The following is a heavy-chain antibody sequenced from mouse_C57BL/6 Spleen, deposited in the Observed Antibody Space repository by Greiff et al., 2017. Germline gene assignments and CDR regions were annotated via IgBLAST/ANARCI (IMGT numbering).Heavy chain of an antibody. D-gene: IGHD1-1*01. J-gene: IGHJ4*01. CDR3: AIYYYGSSYAMDY. Sequence: QVQLQQSGPELVKPGASVKISCKASGYAFSSSWMNWVKQRPGKGLEWIGRIYPGDGDTNYNGKFKGKATLTADKSSSTAYMQRSSLTSEDSAVYFCAIYYYGSSYAMDYWGQGTSVTVSS. CDR2: IYPGDGDT. V-gene: IGHV1-82*01. CDR1: GYAFSSSW.